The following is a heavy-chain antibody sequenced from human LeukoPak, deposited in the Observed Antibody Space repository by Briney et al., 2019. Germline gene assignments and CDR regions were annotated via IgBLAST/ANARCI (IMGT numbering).Heavy chain of an antibody. Sequence: SETLSLTCAVYGGSFSGYYWSWIRQPPGKGLEWIGEINHSGSTNYNPSLKGRVTISVDTSKNQFSLKLSSVTAADTAVYYCARGRGYSYGYVDYWGQGTLVTVSS. CDR2: INHSGST. D-gene: IGHD5-18*01. J-gene: IGHJ4*02. CDR1: GGSFSGYY. V-gene: IGHV4-34*01. CDR3: ARGRGYSYGYVDY.